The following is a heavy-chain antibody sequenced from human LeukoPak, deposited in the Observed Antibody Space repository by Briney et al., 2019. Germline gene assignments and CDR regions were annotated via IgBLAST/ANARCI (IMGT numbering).Heavy chain of an antibody. CDR1: GGTFSSYA. V-gene: IGHV1-69*04. J-gene: IGHJ4*02. Sequence: SVKVSCKASGGTFSSYAISWVRQAPGQGLEWMGRIIPIFGIANYAQKFQGRVTITADKSTSTAYMELSSLRSEDTAVYYCAITGGYSSGYYFDYWGLGTLVTVSS. D-gene: IGHD3-22*01. CDR3: AITGGYSSGYYFDY. CDR2: IIPIFGIA.